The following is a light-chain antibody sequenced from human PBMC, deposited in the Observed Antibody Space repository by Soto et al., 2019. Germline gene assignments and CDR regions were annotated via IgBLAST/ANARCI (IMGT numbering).Light chain of an antibody. CDR1: QSVSSSY. CDR3: QQYGSSLWT. Sequence: EIVLTQSPGTLSLSPGERATLSCRASQSVSSSYLAWYQQKPGQAPRLLIYGASSRATGIPDRFSGSGSGKDFALTISRLEPDDFAVYYCQQYGSSLWTFGQGTKVEIK. V-gene: IGKV3-20*01. CDR2: GAS. J-gene: IGKJ1*01.